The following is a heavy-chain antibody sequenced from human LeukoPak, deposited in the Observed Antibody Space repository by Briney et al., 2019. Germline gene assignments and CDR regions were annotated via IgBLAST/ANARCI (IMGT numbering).Heavy chain of an antibody. D-gene: IGHD2-2*01. CDR3: AGCSSTSPGYYYYYMDV. CDR2: ISGSGGST. V-gene: IGHV3-23*01. Sequence: GGSLRLSCAASGFTFSSYAMSWVRQAPGKGLEWVSAISGSGGSTYYTDSVKGRFTISRDNSKNTLYLQMNSLRAEDTAVYYCAGCSSTSPGYYYYYMDVWGKGTTVTVSS. J-gene: IGHJ6*03. CDR1: GFTFSSYA.